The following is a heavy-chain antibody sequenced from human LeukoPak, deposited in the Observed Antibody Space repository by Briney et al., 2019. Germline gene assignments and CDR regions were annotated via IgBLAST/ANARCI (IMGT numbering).Heavy chain of an antibody. CDR2: TYYRSKWYN. CDR1: GDSFSSNSAA. Sequence: SQTLSLTCALSGDSFSSNSAAWNWLRQSPSRGLEWLGRTYYRSKWYNDYAVSVKSRITINPDTSKNQFSLQLNSVTPEDTAVYYCARDVRGYSGYDHGGFDYWGQGTLVTVSS. D-gene: IGHD5-12*01. CDR3: ARDVRGYSGYDHGGFDY. J-gene: IGHJ4*02. V-gene: IGHV6-1*01.